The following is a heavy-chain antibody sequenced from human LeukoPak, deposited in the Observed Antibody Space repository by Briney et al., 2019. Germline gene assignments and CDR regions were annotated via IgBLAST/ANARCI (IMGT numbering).Heavy chain of an antibody. CDR2: IYYSGST. CDR1: GGSISSYY. D-gene: IGHD4-17*01. V-gene: IGHV4-59*08. CDR3: ARHRLHGWFDP. J-gene: IGHJ5*02. Sequence: SETLSLTCTVSGGSISSYYWSWIRQPPGKGLEWIGYIYYSGSTNYNPSLKSRVTISVDTSKNQFSLKLSSVTAADTAVYYCARHRLHGWFDPWGQGTLVTVSS.